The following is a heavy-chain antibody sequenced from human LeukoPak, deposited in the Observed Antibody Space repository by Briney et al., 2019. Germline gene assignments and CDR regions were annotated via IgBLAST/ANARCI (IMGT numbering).Heavy chain of an antibody. CDR2: IYSGGST. J-gene: IGHJ4*02. D-gene: IGHD2-21*02. Sequence: PGGSLRLSCAASGFTVSSNYMSWVRQAPGKGLEWVSVIYSGGSTYYADSVKGRFTISRDNSKNTLYLQMNSLRAEDTAVYYCARDGEGDSPGGVDYWGQGTLVTVSS. CDR1: GFTVSSNY. V-gene: IGHV3-53*01. CDR3: ARDGEGDSPGGVDY.